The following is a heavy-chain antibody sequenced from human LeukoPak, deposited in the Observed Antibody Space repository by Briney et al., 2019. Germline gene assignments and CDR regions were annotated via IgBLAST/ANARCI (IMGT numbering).Heavy chain of an antibody. CDR2: FCPGDSNT. CDR1: GYSFTNYW. V-gene: IGHV5-51*01. CDR3: ARLSITTSLRLYYFDY. Sequence: GESLKISCKGSGYSFTNYWLGWVRQMPGKGLEWMGIFCPGDSNTRYNPSFQGQVTFSADKSVNTAYLQWSSLRASDTAIYYRARLSITTSLRLYYFDYWGQGTLVTVPS. J-gene: IGHJ4*02. D-gene: IGHD2/OR15-2a*01.